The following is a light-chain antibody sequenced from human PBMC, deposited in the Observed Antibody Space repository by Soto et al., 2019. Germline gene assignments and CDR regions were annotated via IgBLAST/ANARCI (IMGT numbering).Light chain of an antibody. V-gene: IGKV3-15*01. CDR2: DAS. J-gene: IGKJ2*01. CDR3: QQYNNWPYT. CDR1: QSVGGR. Sequence: EIVMTQSPATLSVSPGERATLACRASQSVGGRLAWYQQKPGQAPRLLMYDASSRATGFPARFSGSGSGTEVTLTISDLQAEDSAVYFFQQYNNWPYTFGQGNQLDIK.